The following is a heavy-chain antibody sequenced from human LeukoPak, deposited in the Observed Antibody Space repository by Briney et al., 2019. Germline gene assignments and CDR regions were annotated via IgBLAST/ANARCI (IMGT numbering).Heavy chain of an antibody. CDR2: IRSKAYGGTT. Sequence: GGSLRLPCTASGFTFGDYAMSWVRQAPGKGLEWVGFIRSKAYGGTTEYAASVKGRFTISRDDSKSIAYLQMNSLKTEDTAVYYCTRDRGDYEGASDAFDIWGQGTMVTVSS. V-gene: IGHV3-49*04. CDR1: GFTFGDYA. D-gene: IGHD2-21*02. CDR3: TRDRGDYEGASDAFDI. J-gene: IGHJ3*02.